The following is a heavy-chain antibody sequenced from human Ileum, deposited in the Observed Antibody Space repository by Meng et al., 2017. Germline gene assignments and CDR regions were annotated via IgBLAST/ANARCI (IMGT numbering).Heavy chain of an antibody. CDR3: ARDFPREAAAGTYYYYYGMDV. D-gene: IGHD6-13*01. Sequence: GESLKISCAASGFTFSSYAMHWVRQAPGKGLEWVAVISYDGSNKYYADSVKGRFTISRDNSKNTLYLQMNSLRAEDTAVYYCARDFPREAAAGTYYYYYGMDVWGQGTTVTVSS. CDR2: ISYDGSNK. J-gene: IGHJ6*02. V-gene: IGHV3-30*04. CDR1: GFTFSSYA.